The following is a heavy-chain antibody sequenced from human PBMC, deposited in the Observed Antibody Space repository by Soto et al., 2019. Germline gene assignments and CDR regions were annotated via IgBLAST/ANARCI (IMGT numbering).Heavy chain of an antibody. CDR1: GFTFSSYA. CDR2: ISYDGSNK. Sequence: PGGSLRLSCTASGFTFSSYAMHWVRQAPGKGLEWVAVISYDGSNKYYADSVKGRFTISRDNSKNTLYLQMNSLRAEDTAVYYCARDKMVRGVITYFDYWGQGTLVTVSS. V-gene: IGHV3-30-3*01. D-gene: IGHD3-10*01. CDR3: ARDKMVRGVITYFDY. J-gene: IGHJ4*02.